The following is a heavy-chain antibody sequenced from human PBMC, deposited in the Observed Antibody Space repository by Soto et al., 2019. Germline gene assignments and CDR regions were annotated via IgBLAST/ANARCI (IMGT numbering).Heavy chain of an antibody. J-gene: IGHJ6*02. Sequence: GGSLRLSCAASGFTFSSYWMSWVRQAPGKGLEWVANIKQDGSEKYYVDSVKGRFTISRDNAKNSLYLQMNSLRAEDTAVYYCARAVVVAAYSNYYYGMDVWGQGTTVTVSS. V-gene: IGHV3-7*04. CDR3: ARAVVVAAYSNYYYGMDV. CDR2: IKQDGSEK. CDR1: GFTFSSYW. D-gene: IGHD2-15*01.